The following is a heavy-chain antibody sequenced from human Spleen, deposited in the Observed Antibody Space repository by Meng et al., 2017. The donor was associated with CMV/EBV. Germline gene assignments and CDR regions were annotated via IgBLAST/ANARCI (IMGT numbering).Heavy chain of an antibody. J-gene: IGHJ6*02. D-gene: IGHD3-16*02. V-gene: IGHV3-23*01. CDR3: ANLGDYVWGSYRYTDGMDV. CDR2: ISGSGGST. Sequence: GGSLRLSCAASGFTFSSYAMSWVRQAPGKGLEWVSAISGSGGSTYYADSVKGRFTISRDNSKNTLYLQMNSLRAEDTAVYYCANLGDYVWGSYRYTDGMDVWGQGTTVTVSS. CDR1: GFTFSSYA.